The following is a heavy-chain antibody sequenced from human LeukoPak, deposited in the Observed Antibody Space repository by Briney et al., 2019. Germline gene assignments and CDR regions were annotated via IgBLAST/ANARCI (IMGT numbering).Heavy chain of an antibody. CDR3: ARDRGLGLPNWFTS. D-gene: IGHD2-15*01. J-gene: IGHJ5*01. CDR1: GFPFSSYS. V-gene: IGHV3-21*01. CDR2: IDLNGNHI. Sequence: GGSLRLSCVGSGFPFSSYSMNWVRQAPGKGLEWVSSIDLNGNHINYADSVKDRLTISRDNAKNSLFLQMDSLRVEGTAVYYCARDRGLGLPNWFTSWGQGTLVTVSS.